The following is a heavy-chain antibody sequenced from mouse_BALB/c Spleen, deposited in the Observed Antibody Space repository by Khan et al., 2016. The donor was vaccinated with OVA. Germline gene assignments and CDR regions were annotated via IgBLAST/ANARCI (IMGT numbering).Heavy chain of an antibody. J-gene: IGHJ3*01. V-gene: IGHV5-4*02. Sequence: EVELVVSGGGLVKPGGSLKLFCAASGFTSSDYYMYWVCQTPEKRLEWVAPVSDGGNDLSSPVSAKVRFTLSRDNANNNLYLQMNSLKSEDTAIYYCTRGGYGSGFAYWGQGTLVTVSA. CDR3: TRGGYGSGFAY. CDR2: VSDGGNDL. D-gene: IGHD1-2*01. CDR1: GFTSSDYY.